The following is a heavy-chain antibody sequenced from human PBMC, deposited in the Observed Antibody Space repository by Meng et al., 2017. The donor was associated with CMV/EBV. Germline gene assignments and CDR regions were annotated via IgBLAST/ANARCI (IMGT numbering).Heavy chain of an antibody. CDR3: ARERGGSNAFDI. D-gene: IGHD2-15*01. CDR1: RFTFSSYS. CDR2: ISSSSSYI. J-gene: IGHJ3*02. Sequence: GGSLRLSCAASRFTFSSYSMNWVRQAPGKGLEWVSSISSSSSYIYYADSVKGRFTISRDNAKNSLYLQMNSLRAEDTAVYYCARERGGSNAFDIWGQGTMVTVSS. V-gene: IGHV3-21*01.